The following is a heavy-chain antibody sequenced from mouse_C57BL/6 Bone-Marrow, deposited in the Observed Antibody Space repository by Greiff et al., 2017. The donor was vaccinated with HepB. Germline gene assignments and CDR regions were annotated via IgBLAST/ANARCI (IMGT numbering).Heavy chain of an antibody. J-gene: IGHJ2*01. CDR1: GYTFTSYW. Sequence: VQLQESGAELVMPGASVKLSCKASGYTFTSYWMHWVKQRPGQGLEWIGEIDPSDSYTNYNQKFKGKSTLTVDKSSSTAYMQLSSLTSEDSAVYYCARDREGYTDFDYWGQGTTLTVSS. V-gene: IGHV1-69*01. CDR2: IDPSDSYT. CDR3: ARDREGYTDFDY. D-gene: IGHD3-2*02.